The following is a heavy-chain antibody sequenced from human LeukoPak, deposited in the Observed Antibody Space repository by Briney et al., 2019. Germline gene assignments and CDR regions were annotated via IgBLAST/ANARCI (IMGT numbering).Heavy chain of an antibody. CDR1: GFTVSSSY. CDR3: ARPYYGDGMDV. D-gene: IGHD3-10*01. Sequence: PGGSLRLSCAVSGFTVSSSYMSWVRQAPGKGLEWVSVIYSGASTYYADSVKGRFTTSRDNSKNTLYLQMNSLRAEDTAVYYCARPYYGDGMDVWGQGTTVTVSS. CDR2: IYSGAST. V-gene: IGHV3-66*04. J-gene: IGHJ6*02.